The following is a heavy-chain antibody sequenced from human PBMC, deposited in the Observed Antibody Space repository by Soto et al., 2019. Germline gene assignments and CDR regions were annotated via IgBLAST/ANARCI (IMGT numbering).Heavy chain of an antibody. V-gene: IGHV3-30*18. J-gene: IGHJ3*02. Sequence: GGSLRLSCAASGFTFSSYGMHWVRQAPGKGLEWVAVISYDGSNKYYADSVKGRFTISRDNSKNTLYLQMNSLRAEDTAVYYCANLGGGSGWYGSAFDIWGQGTMVTVSS. CDR2: ISYDGSNK. D-gene: IGHD6-19*01. CDR3: ANLGGGSGWYGSAFDI. CDR1: GFTFSSYG.